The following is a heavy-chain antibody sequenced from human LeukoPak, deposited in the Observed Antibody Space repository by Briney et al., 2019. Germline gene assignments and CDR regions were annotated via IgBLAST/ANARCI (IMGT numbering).Heavy chain of an antibody. Sequence: SETLSLTCTVSGGSISSYYWSWIRQPPGKGLEWIGYIYYSGITNYNPSLKSRVTISVDTSKNQFSLKLSSVTAADTAVYYCASRGVLWFGEFPLDVWGKGTTVTVSS. J-gene: IGHJ6*04. CDR1: GGSISSYY. V-gene: IGHV4-59*01. CDR2: IYYSGIT. CDR3: ASRGVLWFGEFPLDV. D-gene: IGHD3-10*01.